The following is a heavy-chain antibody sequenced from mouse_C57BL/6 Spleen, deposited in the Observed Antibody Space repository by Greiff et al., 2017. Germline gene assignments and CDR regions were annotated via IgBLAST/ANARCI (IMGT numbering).Heavy chain of an antibody. V-gene: IGHV5-17*01. CDR2: ISSGSSTI. Sequence: EVQLQESGGGLVKPGGSLKLSCAASGFTFSDYGMHWVRQAPEKGLEWVAYISSGSSTIYYADTVKGRFTISRDNAKNTLFLQMTSLRSEDTAMYYCARRNWDGRFDYWGQGTTLTVSS. J-gene: IGHJ2*01. D-gene: IGHD4-1*01. CDR1: GFTFSDYG. CDR3: ARRNWDGRFDY.